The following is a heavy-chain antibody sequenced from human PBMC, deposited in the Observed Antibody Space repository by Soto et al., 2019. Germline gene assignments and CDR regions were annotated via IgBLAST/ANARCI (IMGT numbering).Heavy chain of an antibody. CDR1: GYIFTTYW. J-gene: IGHJ4*02. D-gene: IGHD2-15*01. CDR2: IYPGDSDT. CDR3: ARGRYCSGGTCYFDY. V-gene: IGHV5-51*01. Sequence: GESLKISCKGSGYIFTTYWIGWVRQMPGKGLEWMGIIYPGDSDTRYSPSFQGQVTISADKSINTAYLQWSSLKASDTAMYYCARGRYCSGGTCYFDYWGQGTLVTVSS.